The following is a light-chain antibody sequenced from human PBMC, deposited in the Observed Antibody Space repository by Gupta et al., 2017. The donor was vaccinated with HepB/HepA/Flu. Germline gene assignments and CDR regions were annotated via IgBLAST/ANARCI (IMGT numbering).Light chain of an antibody. CDR3: SSDTSSSTPL. Sequence: ALPQPAYVSGSPDRSLTNSCTGTSSDVGGYNYVSWYQQHPDKAPKLMIYDVSNRPPGVSTRFSGSKSGNTASLTISGRKEEVEADYYCSSDTSSSTPLFGGGTKLTVL. CDR1: SSDVGGYNY. J-gene: IGLJ3*02. V-gene: IGLV2-14*01. CDR2: DVS.